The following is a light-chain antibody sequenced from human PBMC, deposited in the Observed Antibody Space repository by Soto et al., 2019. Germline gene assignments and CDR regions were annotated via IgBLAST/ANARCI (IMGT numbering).Light chain of an antibody. Sequence: EIVMTQSPATLSVSPGERATVSYRASQSVSSNLAWYQQKPGQAPRLLIYGASTRATGIPARFSGSGSGTEFTLTIGSLQSEDFAVYYCQQCNNWPRTFGQGTKLEIK. J-gene: IGKJ2*01. V-gene: IGKV3-15*01. CDR3: QQCNNWPRT. CDR1: QSVSSN. CDR2: GAS.